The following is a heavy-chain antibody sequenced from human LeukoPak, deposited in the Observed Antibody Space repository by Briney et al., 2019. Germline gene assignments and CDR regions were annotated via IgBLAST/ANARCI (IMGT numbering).Heavy chain of an antibody. J-gene: IGHJ4*02. V-gene: IGHV3-11*01. CDR3: ARAKGYYDYVWGSYRYTFDY. CDR2: ISSSGSTI. D-gene: IGHD3-16*02. CDR1: GFTFSDYY. Sequence: PGGSLRLSCAASGFTFSDYYMSWIRQAPGKGLEWVSYISSSGSTIYYADSVKGRFTISRDNAKNSLYLQMNSLRAEDTAVYYCARAKGYYDYVWGSYRYTFDYWGQGTLVTVSS.